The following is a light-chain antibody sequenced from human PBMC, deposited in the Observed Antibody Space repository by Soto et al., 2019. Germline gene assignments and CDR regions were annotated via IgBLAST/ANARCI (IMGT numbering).Light chain of an antibody. Sequence: EIVLTQSPCTLSLSPFERSTLSCRASQSVSSSFLAWYQQKVGQAPRLLIYGASSRATGIPDRFSGSGSGTDFTLTISRLEPEDFAVYYCQQYGGSPRTFGQGTRLEI. J-gene: IGKJ5*01. CDR2: GAS. CDR1: QSVSSSF. V-gene: IGKV3-20*01. CDR3: QQYGGSPRT.